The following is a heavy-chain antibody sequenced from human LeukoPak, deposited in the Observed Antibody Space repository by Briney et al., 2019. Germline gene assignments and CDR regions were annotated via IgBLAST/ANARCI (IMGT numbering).Heavy chain of an antibody. Sequence: PGGSLRLSCAASGFTFSSYAMHWVRQAPGKGLEWVAVISYDGSNKYYADSVKGRFTISRDNSKNTLYLQMNSLRAEDTAVYYCARDHYSSSWYVDYYYYYGMDVWGQGTTVTVSS. CDR1: GFTFSSYA. CDR3: ARDHYSSSWYVDYYYYYGMDV. D-gene: IGHD6-13*01. V-gene: IGHV3-30-3*01. J-gene: IGHJ6*02. CDR2: ISYDGSNK.